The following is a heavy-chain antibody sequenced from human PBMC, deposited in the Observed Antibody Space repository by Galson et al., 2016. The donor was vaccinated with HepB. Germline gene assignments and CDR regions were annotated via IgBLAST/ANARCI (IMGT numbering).Heavy chain of an antibody. CDR2: IYYNGNT. Sequence: TLSLTCTVSGGSISNGDYFWTWIRQHPGKGLEWIGYIYYNGNTDYNPSLKSRISMSLDTSKNQFSLKLSSVTAADTAVYYCASYSQYYSPRWGQGTLVPVSS. CDR1: GGSISNGDYF. D-gene: IGHD3-10*01. V-gene: IGHV4-31*03. J-gene: IGHJ4*02. CDR3: ASYSQYYSPR.